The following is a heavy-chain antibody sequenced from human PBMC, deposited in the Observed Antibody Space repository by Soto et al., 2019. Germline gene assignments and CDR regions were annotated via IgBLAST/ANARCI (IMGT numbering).Heavy chain of an antibody. CDR2: IYHSGST. J-gene: IGHJ1*01. Sequence: QVQLQESGPGLVKPSGTLSLTCAVSGGSISSSNWWSWVRQPPGKGLEWIGEIYHSGSTNYNPCIKSRVNMSVDKSKNQFSLKMSSVTAADTAVYYCARITSGWCAVVWWGQGTLVTVSS. CDR1: GGSISSSNW. CDR3: ARITSGWCAVVW. V-gene: IGHV4-4*02. D-gene: IGHD6-13*01.